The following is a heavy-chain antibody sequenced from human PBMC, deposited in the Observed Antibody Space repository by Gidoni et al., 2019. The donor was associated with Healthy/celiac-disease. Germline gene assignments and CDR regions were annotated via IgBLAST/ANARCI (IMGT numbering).Heavy chain of an antibody. D-gene: IGHD3-10*01. CDR3: AKVGRHYGSGTLFDP. CDR1: GFPFSSYA. V-gene: IGHV3-23*01. Sequence: EVQLLASGGGLVQPGGSLRLSCAASGFPFSSYAMSWVRQAPGKGLEWVSAISGSGGSTYYADSVKGRFTISRDNSKNTLYLQMNSLRAEDTAVYYCAKVGRHYGSGTLFDPWGQGTLVTVSS. J-gene: IGHJ5*02. CDR2: ISGSGGST.